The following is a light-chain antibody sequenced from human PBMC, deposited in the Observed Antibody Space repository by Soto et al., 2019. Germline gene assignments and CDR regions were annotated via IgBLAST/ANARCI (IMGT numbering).Light chain of an antibody. V-gene: IGKV1-12*01. J-gene: IGKJ4*02. CDR3: QQTNRFTLT. CDR2: VAS. Sequence: DIQMTQSPSSVSASVGDTVAITCRASQGVSSRLAWYQQKPGTAPKVLISVASSMKSGVPSRFSNSRYGTDFILTISRLQTEGFATYYCQQTNRFTLTFGGGTKVEIK. CDR1: QGVSSR.